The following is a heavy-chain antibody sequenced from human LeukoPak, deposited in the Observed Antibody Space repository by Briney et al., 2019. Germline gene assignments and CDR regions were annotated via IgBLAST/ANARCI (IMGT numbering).Heavy chain of an antibody. Sequence: ASVKVSCKASGYTFTGYFLHWVRQAPGQGLERMGRINPNSGGTNYAQKFQGRVTMTGDTSISTVYMELSSLRSDDTAVYYCARGGDGYNYFNFDYWGQGTLVTVSS. CDR2: INPNSGGT. J-gene: IGHJ4*02. CDR1: GYTFTGYF. D-gene: IGHD5-24*01. CDR3: ARGGDGYNYFNFDY. V-gene: IGHV1-2*06.